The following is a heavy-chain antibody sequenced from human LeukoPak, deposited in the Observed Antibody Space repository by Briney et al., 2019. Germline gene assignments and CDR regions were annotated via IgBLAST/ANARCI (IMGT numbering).Heavy chain of an antibody. CDR3: ARDRSGINY. D-gene: IGHD3-10*01. J-gene: IGHJ4*02. CDR2: ISSSSSYI. Sequence: GGSLRLSCAASGFTFSSYGMHWVRQAPGKGLEWVSSISSSSSYIYYADSVKGRFTISRDNAKNSLYLQMNSLRAEDTAVYYCARDRSGINYWGQGTLVTVSS. CDR1: GFTFSSYG. V-gene: IGHV3-21*01.